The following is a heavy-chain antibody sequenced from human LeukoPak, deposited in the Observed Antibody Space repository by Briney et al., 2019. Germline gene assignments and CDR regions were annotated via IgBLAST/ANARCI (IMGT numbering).Heavy chain of an antibody. CDR3: ASDIWGTAMVTRADY. V-gene: IGHV3-30-3*01. CDR2: ISYDGSNK. Sequence: GGSLRLSCAASGFTFSSYAMHWVRQAPGKGLEWVAVISYDGSNKYYADSVKGRFTISRDNSKNTLYLQMNSLRAEDTAVYYCASDIWGTAMVTRADYWGQGTLVTVSS. D-gene: IGHD5-18*01. J-gene: IGHJ4*02. CDR1: GFTFSSYA.